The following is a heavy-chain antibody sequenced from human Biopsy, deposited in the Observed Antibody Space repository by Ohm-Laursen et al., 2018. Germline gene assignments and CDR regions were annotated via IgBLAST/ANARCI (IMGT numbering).Heavy chain of an antibody. Sequence: GTLSLTWTVSGDSISSYYWSWIRQPPGKGLQWIGYVYYTGSTDYNPSLQSRVTISVDTSKNHFSLRLRSVTPADTTIYYCARDRGYYSDRTVPGYFDLWGRGTLVTVSS. J-gene: IGHJ2*01. CDR1: GDSISSYY. V-gene: IGHV4-59*01. CDR2: VYYTGST. CDR3: ARDRGYYSDRTVPGYFDL. D-gene: IGHD3-22*01.